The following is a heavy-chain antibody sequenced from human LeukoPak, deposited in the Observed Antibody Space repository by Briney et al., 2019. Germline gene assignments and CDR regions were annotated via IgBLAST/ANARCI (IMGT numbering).Heavy chain of an antibody. J-gene: IGHJ4*02. CDR1: GFTFSSYA. V-gene: IGHV3-23*01. Sequence: PGGSLRLSCAASGFTFSSYAMSWVRQAPGKGLEWXXXISGSGGSTYYADSVKGRFTISRDNSKNTLYLQMNSLRAEDTAVYYCAKATRPFTIFGVVIGDYWGQGTLVTVSS. CDR3: AKATRPFTIFGVVIGDY. D-gene: IGHD3-3*01. CDR2: ISGSGGST.